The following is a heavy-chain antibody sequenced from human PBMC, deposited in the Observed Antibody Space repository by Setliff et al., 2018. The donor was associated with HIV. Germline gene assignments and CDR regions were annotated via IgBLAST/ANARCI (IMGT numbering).Heavy chain of an antibody. Sequence: GGSLRLSCAASGFTFNSYTMNWVRQAPGKGLEWISYISSGSTTIFYADSVKGRFTVSRDNAKNSLYLQMNNLRADDTALYYCASQGSDYHYLYYWGQGTLVTVSS. CDR3: ASQGSDYHYLYY. V-gene: IGHV3-48*01. D-gene: IGHD5-12*01. J-gene: IGHJ4*02. CDR1: GFTFNSYT. CDR2: ISSGSTTI.